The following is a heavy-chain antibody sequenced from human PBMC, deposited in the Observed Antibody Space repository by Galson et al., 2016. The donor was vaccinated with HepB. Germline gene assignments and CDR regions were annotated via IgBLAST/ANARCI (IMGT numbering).Heavy chain of an antibody. CDR2: IMPDDGST. CDR3: AREGIAAAADY. CDR1: GYTFTTFY. J-gene: IGHJ4*02. Sequence: SVKVSCKASGYTFTTFYVHWVRQAPGQGLEWIGRIMPDDGSTIYAQNFQGRVTVTGDTSTSTVYMELSSLTSEDTAVYYCAREGIAAAADYWGQGTLVTVSS. V-gene: IGHV1-46*01. D-gene: IGHD6-13*01.